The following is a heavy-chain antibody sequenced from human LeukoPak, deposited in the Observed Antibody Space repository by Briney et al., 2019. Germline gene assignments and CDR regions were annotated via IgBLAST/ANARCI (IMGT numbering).Heavy chain of an antibody. V-gene: IGHV4-4*07. J-gene: IGHJ4*02. CDR3: ARQIAVAGKAGFDY. CDR2: IYTTGST. D-gene: IGHD6-19*01. Sequence: PSETLSLTCTVSGGSISSYYWTWIRQPAGKGLEWIGRIYTTGSTNYNPSLNGRVTMSVDTSKNQFSLKLSSVTAADTAVYCARQIAVAGKAGFDYWGQGTLVTVSS. CDR1: GGSISSYY.